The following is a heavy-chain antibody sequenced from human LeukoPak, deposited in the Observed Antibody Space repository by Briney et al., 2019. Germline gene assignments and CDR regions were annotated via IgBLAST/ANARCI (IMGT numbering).Heavy chain of an antibody. CDR2: IYPDDSDA. CDR3: AREVYSESRGYDY. Sequence: VRQMPGKGLEWMGTIYPDDSDARCSPSFQGQVSISVDKSVNTAYLQWSSLEASDIAMYYCAREVYSESRGYDYWGQGTLVTVSS. V-gene: IGHV5-51*01. J-gene: IGHJ4*02. D-gene: IGHD5-12*01.